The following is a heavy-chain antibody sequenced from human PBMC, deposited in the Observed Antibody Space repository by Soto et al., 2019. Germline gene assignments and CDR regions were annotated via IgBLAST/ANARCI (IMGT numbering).Heavy chain of an antibody. Sequence: EVQLVESGGGLVQPGGSLRLSCVASGFTFSGNWMHWVHQVPGKGLVWVSRINSDGSSTYYADSVKGRFTISRDNAKNTLHLQMNSLRADDTAVYYCGSGQPGYADSWYDSWGQGTLVTVSS. J-gene: IGHJ5*02. CDR1: GFTFSGNW. CDR3: GSGQPGYADSWYDS. V-gene: IGHV3-74*01. CDR2: INSDGSST. D-gene: IGHD2-2*01.